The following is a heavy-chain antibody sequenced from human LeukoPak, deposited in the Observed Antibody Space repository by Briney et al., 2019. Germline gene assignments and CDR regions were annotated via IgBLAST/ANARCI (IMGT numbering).Heavy chain of an antibody. J-gene: IGHJ4*02. CDR1: GYTFTGYY. Sequence: GASVKVSCKASGYTFTGYYMHWVRQAPGQGLKWMGWINPNSRGTNYAQKFQGRVTMTRDTSISTAYMELSRLRSDDTAVYYCARGRNWNFVEGADYWGQGTLVTVSS. CDR2: INPNSRGT. CDR3: ARGRNWNFVEGADY. D-gene: IGHD1-7*01. V-gene: IGHV1-2*02.